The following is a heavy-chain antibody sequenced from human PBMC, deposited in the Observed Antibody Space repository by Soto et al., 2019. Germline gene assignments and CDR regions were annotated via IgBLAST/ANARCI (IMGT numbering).Heavy chain of an antibody. CDR2: IYHSGST. V-gene: IGHV4-4*02. Sequence: SETLSLTCAVSGDSISSSNWWSWVRQPPGKGLEWIGEIYHSGSTNYNPSLKSRVTIAVDTSKNQFSLKLTSVTAADTAVYYCARDKMTGLIDYLAQGALVPVSS. CDR3: ARDKMTGLIDY. J-gene: IGHJ4*02. CDR1: GDSISSSNW. D-gene: IGHD3-9*01.